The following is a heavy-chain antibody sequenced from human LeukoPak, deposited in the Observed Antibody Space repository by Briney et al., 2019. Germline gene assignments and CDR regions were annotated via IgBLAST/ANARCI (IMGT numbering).Heavy chain of an antibody. CDR3: AKDKTYYDFWSGYYTGIMAPYTPYYFDY. CDR2: ITYDGSNK. D-gene: IGHD3-3*01. V-gene: IGHV3-30*18. Sequence: PGRAPRLSCSTPGFPLNSYGMHWVRPGPSKGLEWGAVITYDGSNKYYADFGKGRFTISRDNSKNMLFLQKKSLRAEDTAVYYCAKDKTYYDFWSGYYTGIMAPYTPYYFDYWGRGTLVTVSS. J-gene: IGHJ4*02. CDR1: GFPLNSYG.